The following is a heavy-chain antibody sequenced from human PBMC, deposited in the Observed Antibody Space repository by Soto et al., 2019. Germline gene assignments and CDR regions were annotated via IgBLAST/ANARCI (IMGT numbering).Heavy chain of an antibody. Sequence: QVQLVQSGAEVKKPGASVKVSCKASGYTFSSYDINWVRQATGQGLEWMGWLNPNRGDTGYAQKFQGRVTPTRNTSINTAYIELSSLTSDDTDVYYCATSGGGWYLYWGQGTLVTVSS. CDR2: LNPNRGDT. CDR1: GYTFSSYD. CDR3: ATSGGGWYLY. J-gene: IGHJ4*02. D-gene: IGHD6-19*01. V-gene: IGHV1-8*01.